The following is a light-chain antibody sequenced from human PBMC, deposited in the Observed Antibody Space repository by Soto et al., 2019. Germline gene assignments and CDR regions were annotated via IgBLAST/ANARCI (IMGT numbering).Light chain of an antibody. Sequence: QSALTQPASVSGSPGQSITISCTGTSSDIGDRNFVSWHQQHPGKAPKVLIYEVSNRPSGVSNRFSGSKSGNTAFLTISGLQTDVEADYYYSSYTTTATKFGGGTKLTVL. CDR1: SSDIGDRNF. CDR2: EVS. CDR3: SSYTTTATK. V-gene: IGLV2-14*01. J-gene: IGLJ2*01.